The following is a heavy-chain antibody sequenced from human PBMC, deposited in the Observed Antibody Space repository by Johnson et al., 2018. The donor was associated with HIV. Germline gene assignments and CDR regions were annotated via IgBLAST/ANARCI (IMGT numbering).Heavy chain of an antibody. CDR3: VRGFGLTPDVFDV. Sequence: EVQLVESGGGLVQPGGSLRLSCAASGFTFTSYWMTWARQAPGKGLEWVANIKQDGSEKYYVDSVKGRFTISRDNAKNSLYLQMNSLRAEDTAVYYWVRGFGLTPDVFDVWGQGTMVTVSS. CDR2: IKQDGSEK. J-gene: IGHJ3*01. D-gene: IGHD3-16*01. V-gene: IGHV3-7*01. CDR1: GFTFTSYW.